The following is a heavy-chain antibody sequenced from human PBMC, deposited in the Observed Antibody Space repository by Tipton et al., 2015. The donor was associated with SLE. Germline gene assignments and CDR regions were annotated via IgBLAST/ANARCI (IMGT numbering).Heavy chain of an antibody. CDR3: AKALGPDYDLYGY. Sequence: SLRLSCAASGFTFSSYDMSWVRQAPGKGLAWVSAIYRGGSTYYADSVKGRFTISRDNSKNTLYLQMNSLRAEDTAVYYCAKALGPDYDLYGYWGQGTLVTVSS. J-gene: IGHJ4*02. D-gene: IGHD4-17*01. CDR2: IYRGGST. CDR1: GFTFSSYD. V-gene: IGHV3-23*03.